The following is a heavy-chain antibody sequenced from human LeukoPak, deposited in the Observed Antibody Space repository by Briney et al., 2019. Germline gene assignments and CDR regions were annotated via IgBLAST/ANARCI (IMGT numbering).Heavy chain of an antibody. CDR1: GFTFSSYW. V-gene: IGHV3-7*01. CDR3: ARDYCSGGTCHDPL. J-gene: IGHJ4*02. CDR2: IKQDGSEK. Sequence: GGSLRLSCAASGFTFSSYWMSWVRQAPGKGLEWVANIKQDGSEKYHVDSVKGRFTISRDNAKNSLYPQMNSLRAEDAAVYYCARDYCSGGTCHDPLWGQGTLVTVSS. D-gene: IGHD2-15*01.